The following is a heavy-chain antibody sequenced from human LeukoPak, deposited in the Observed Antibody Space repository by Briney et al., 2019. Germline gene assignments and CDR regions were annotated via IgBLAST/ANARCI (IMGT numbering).Heavy chain of an antibody. Sequence: GGSLRLSCAVSGFIFSDFSMSWVRQAPGKGLEWVAKMNEYGSEIFYVDSVKDRFTISRDNAKNSLYLQMNRLRAEDTALYYCARASAAGTYLIGWFDPWDQGTLVTVSS. D-gene: IGHD6-13*01. V-gene: IGHV3-7*01. CDR2: MNEYGSEI. CDR1: GFIFSDFS. J-gene: IGHJ5*02. CDR3: ARASAAGTYLIGWFDP.